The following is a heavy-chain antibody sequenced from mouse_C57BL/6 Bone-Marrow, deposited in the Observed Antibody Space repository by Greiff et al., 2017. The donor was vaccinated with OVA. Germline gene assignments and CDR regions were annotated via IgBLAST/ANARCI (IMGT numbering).Heavy chain of an antibody. CDR1: GYTFTDYY. D-gene: IGHD1-1*01. J-gene: IGHJ1*03. CDR3: ARRVDYYGSSYTWYFDV. V-gene: IGHV1-75*01. Sequence: QVQLQQSGPELVKPGASVKISCKASGYTFTDYYINWVKQRPGQGLEWIGWIFPGIGSTYYNEKFKGKATLTVYKSSSTAYMLLSSLTSEDSAVYFCARRVDYYGSSYTWYFDVWGTGTTVTVSS. CDR2: IFPGIGST.